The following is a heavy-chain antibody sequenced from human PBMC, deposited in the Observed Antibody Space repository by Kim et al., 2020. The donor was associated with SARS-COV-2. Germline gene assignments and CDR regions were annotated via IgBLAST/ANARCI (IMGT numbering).Heavy chain of an antibody. CDR3: ARGPNYSPFDY. J-gene: IGHJ4*02. Sequence: IYYAASVRGRFTHSRDNEKNSLYLQRNSLGAEDTAVYYCARGPNYSPFDYWGQGTLVTVSS. CDR2: I. D-gene: IGHD4-4*01. V-gene: IGHV3-48*03.